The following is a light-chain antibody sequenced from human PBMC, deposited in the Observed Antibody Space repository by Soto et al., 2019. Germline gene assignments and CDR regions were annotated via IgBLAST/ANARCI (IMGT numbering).Light chain of an antibody. CDR2: EVS. CDR3: SSYTSSSTLV. V-gene: IGLV2-14*01. Sequence: QPVLTQPASVSGSPGQSITISCTGTSSDVGGYNYVSWYQQHPGKAPKLMIYEVSNRPSGVSNGFSGSKSGNTASLTISGLQAEDEADYYCSSYTSSSTLVFGGGTKLTVL. J-gene: IGLJ2*01. CDR1: SSDVGGYNY.